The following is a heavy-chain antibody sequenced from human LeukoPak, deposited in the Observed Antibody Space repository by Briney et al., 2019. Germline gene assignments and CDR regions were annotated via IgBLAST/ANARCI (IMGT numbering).Heavy chain of an antibody. CDR1: GGTFSSYA. Sequence: ASVKVSCKASGGTFSSYAISWVRQAPGQGLEWMGGIIPILGIANYAQKFQGRLTITADKSTSTAYMELSSVRSEDTAVYYCARGRQTGFWSGYSDYWGQGTRVTVS. CDR2: IIPILGIA. CDR3: ARGRQTGFWSGYSDY. D-gene: IGHD3-3*01. V-gene: IGHV1-69*10. J-gene: IGHJ4*02.